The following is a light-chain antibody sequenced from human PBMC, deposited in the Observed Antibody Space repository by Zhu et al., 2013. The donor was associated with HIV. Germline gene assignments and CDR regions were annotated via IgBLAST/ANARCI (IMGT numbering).Light chain of an antibody. CDR1: QSLVYTYGDTY. V-gene: IGKV2-30*01. CDR3: MQATHWPWT. Sequence: DFVMTQSPLSLPVIVGQPASISCRSSQSLVYTYGDTYLSWFQQRPGQSPRRLIYKVSNRDSGVPDRFSGSGSVTDFTLKISRVEAVDVGVYYCMQATHWPWTFGQGTKVEIK. CDR2: KVS. J-gene: IGKJ1*01.